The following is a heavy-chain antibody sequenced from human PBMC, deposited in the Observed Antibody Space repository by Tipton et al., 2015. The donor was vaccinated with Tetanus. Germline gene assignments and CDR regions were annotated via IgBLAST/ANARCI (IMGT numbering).Heavy chain of an antibody. V-gene: IGHV3-21*01. D-gene: IGHD6-25*01. Sequence: SLRLSCEVSGFSISNYKMNWVRQGPGWGLEWVSSISSTSRYINYAGSVRGRFTISRDNAKNSLFLEMNSLSADDTAVYYCVSGSALDYWGQGTLITVSS. J-gene: IGHJ4*02. CDR2: ISSTSRYI. CDR1: GFSISNYK. CDR3: VSGSALDY.